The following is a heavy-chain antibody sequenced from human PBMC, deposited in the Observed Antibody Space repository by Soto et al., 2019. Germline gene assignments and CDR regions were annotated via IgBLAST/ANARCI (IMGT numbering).Heavy chain of an antibody. CDR1: GFTFGDYA. J-gene: IGHJ5*02. V-gene: IGHV3-49*04. D-gene: IGHD6-19*01. CDR3: NRDPDSSGWYNWFDP. CDR2: IRSKAYGGTT. Sequence: GGSLRLSCTASGFTFGDYAMSWVRQAPGKGLEWVGFIRSKAYGGTTEYAASVKGRFTISRDDSKSIAYLQMNSLKTEDTAVYYCNRDPDSSGWYNWFDPWGQGTLVTASS.